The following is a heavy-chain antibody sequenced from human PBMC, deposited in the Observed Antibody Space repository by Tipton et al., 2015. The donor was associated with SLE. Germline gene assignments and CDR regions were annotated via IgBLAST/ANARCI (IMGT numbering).Heavy chain of an antibody. CDR1: GGSISSYY. V-gene: IGHV4-59*01. D-gene: IGHD2-15*01. J-gene: IGHJ4*02. Sequence: TLSLTCTVSGGSISSYYWSWIRQPPGKGLEWIGYIYYSGSTNYNPSLKSRVTISVDTSKNQFSLKLSSVTAADTAVYYCAICCSGDSFDYWGQGTLVTVSS. CDR2: IYYSGST. CDR3: AICCSGDSFDY.